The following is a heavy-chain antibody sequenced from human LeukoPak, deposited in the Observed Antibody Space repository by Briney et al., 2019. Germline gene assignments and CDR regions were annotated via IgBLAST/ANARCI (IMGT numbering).Heavy chain of an antibody. D-gene: IGHD2-8*01. CDR1: GYTFTSYG. V-gene: IGHV1-46*01. Sequence: GASVKVSCKASGYTFTSYGISWVRQAPGQGLEWMGIINPSGGSTSYAQKFQGRVTMARDTSTSTVYMELSSLRSEDTAVYYCARVSRNCTNGVCGDAFDIWGQGTMVTVSS. CDR3: ARVSRNCTNGVCGDAFDI. CDR2: INPSGGST. J-gene: IGHJ3*02.